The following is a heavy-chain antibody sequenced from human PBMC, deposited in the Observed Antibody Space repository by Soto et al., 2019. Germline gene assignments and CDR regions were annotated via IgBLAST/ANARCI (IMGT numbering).Heavy chain of an antibody. J-gene: IGHJ6*02. CDR2: INPSDSYT. D-gene: IGHD2-8*02. CDR1: GYSFTSYW. V-gene: IGHV5-10-1*01. CDR3: ARRCTGSCYYYYGMDV. Sequence: GESLKISCKGSGYSFTSYWISWVRQMPGKGLEWMGRINPSDSYTNYSPSFQGHVSISADESISTAYLQWSSLEASDTAVYYCARRCTGSCYYYYGMDVWGQGTTVTVSS.